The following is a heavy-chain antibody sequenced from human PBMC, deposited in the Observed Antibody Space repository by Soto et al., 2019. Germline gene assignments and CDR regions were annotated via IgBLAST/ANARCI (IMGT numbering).Heavy chain of an antibody. Sequence: GGSLRLSCTASGFTFGDYAMSWFRQAPGKGLEWVGFIRSKAYGGTTEYAASVKGRFTISRDDSKSIAYLQMNSLKTEDTAVYYCTAYSSIVPSGHWGQGTLVTVSS. D-gene: IGHD2-8*01. CDR3: TAYSSIVPSGH. J-gene: IGHJ4*02. CDR1: GFTFGDYA. CDR2: IRSKAYGGTT. V-gene: IGHV3-49*03.